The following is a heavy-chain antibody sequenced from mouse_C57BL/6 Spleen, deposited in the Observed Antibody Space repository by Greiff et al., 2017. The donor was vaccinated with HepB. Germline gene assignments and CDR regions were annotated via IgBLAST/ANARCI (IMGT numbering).Heavy chain of an antibody. CDR3: TRLGWLLPNFDV. Sequence: SGAELVRPGASVTLSCKASGYTFTDYEMHWVKQTPVHGLEWIGAIDPETGGTAYNQKFKGKAILTADKSSSTAYMELRSLTSEDSAVYYCTRLGWLLPNFDVWGTGTTVTVSS. D-gene: IGHD2-3*01. CDR1: GYTFTDYE. V-gene: IGHV1-15*01. CDR2: IDPETGGT. J-gene: IGHJ1*03.